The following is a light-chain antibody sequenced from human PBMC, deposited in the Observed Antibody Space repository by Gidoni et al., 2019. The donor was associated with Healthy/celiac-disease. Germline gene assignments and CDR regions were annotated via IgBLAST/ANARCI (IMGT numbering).Light chain of an antibody. CDR1: QSVLYSSNNKNY. J-gene: IGKJ3*01. Sequence: DIVMTQSPDSLAESLGERATINCKSSQSVLYSSNNKNYLAWYQQKPGQPPKLLIYWASTRESGVPDRFSGSGSGTDFTLTISSLQAEDVAVYYCQQYYSTPRTFXPXTKVDIK. V-gene: IGKV4-1*01. CDR2: WAS. CDR3: QQYYSTPRT.